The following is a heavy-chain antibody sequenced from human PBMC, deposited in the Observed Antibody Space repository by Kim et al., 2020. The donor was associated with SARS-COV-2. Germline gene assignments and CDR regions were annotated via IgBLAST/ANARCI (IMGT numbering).Heavy chain of an antibody. J-gene: IGHJ4*02. V-gene: IGHV4-61*02. Sequence: SETLSLTCTVSGGSISSGSYYWSWIRQPAGKGLEWIGRIYTSGSTNYNPSLKSRVTISVDTSKNQFSLKLSSVTAADTAVYYCARGADSSSWSLDYWGQGTLVTVSS. CDR2: IYTSGST. CDR1: GGSISSGSYY. CDR3: ARGADSSSWSLDY. D-gene: IGHD6-13*01.